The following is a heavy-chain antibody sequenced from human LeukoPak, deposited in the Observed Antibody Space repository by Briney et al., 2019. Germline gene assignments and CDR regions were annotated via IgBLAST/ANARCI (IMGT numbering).Heavy chain of an antibody. CDR3: ARNRGTTTPFDY. CDR2: INHSGST. Sequence: SETLSLTCAVYGGSFSGYYWSWIRQPPGKGLEWIGEINHSGSTNYNPSLKSRVTISVDTSKNQFSLKLSSVTAADTAVYYCARNRGTTTPFDYWGQGTLVTVSS. J-gene: IGHJ4*02. D-gene: IGHD1-1*01. V-gene: IGHV4-34*01. CDR1: GGSFSGYY.